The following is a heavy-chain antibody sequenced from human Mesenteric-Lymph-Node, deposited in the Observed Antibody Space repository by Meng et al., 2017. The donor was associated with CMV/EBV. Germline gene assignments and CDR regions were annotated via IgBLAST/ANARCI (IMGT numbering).Heavy chain of an antibody. V-gene: IGHV4-34*01. CDR1: GGSFSGYY. D-gene: IGHD6-6*01. J-gene: IGHJ4*02. CDR3: ASSIAARRGADY. CDR2: INHSGST. Sequence: QVQFQHWGAGLLKPSETLSLTCAVYGGSFSGYYWSWIRQPPGKGLEWIGEINHSGSTNYNPSLRSRVTISVDTSKNQFSPKLSSVTAADTAVYYCASSIAARRGADYWGQGTLVTVSS.